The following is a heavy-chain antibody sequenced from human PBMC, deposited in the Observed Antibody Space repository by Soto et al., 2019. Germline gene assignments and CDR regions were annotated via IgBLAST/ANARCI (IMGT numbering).Heavy chain of an antibody. J-gene: IGHJ4*02. V-gene: IGHV1-69*08. CDR2: IIPMLDRT. D-gene: IGHD3-3*01. CDR3: ARGTVTLFGVVTPPDY. Sequence: QVQLVQSGAEVKSPGSSVKVSCKSSGGSFNSFHFNWVRQAPGQGLEWMGRIIPMLDRTQYAQMFQGRVTITADKSTSTAYMEMSGLESVDTADYYCARGTVTLFGVVTPPDYWGQGTLVTVSS. CDR1: GGSFNSFH.